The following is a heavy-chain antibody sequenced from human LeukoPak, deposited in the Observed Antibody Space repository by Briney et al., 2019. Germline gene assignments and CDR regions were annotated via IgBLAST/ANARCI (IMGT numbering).Heavy chain of an antibody. D-gene: IGHD3-3*01. CDR1: GFSLSSYA. Sequence: PGGSLRLSCAASGFSLSSYAMSWVRQAPGKGLEWVSAISGGGGSTYYADSVKGRFTISRGNSKNTLYLQMNSLRADDTAVYYCAKEPLRSLKPYYFDCWGQGTLVTVSS. CDR2: ISGGGGST. CDR3: AKEPLRSLKPYYFDC. V-gene: IGHV3-23*01. J-gene: IGHJ4*02.